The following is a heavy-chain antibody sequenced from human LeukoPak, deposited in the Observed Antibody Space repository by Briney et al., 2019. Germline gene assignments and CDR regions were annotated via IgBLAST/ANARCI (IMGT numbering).Heavy chain of an antibody. Sequence: SGPTLVKPTQTLTLTCTFSGFSLSTNGVGVGWIRQPPGEALEWLTLIYWDDDKRYNPSLKSRLTVTKDISKSQVVLTLTNMDPVDTATYYCAHRLTGYNSNWYHGYFDYWGQGTLVTVSS. D-gene: IGHD6-13*01. J-gene: IGHJ4*02. CDR2: IYWDDDK. CDR3: AHRLTGYNSNWYHGYFDY. CDR1: GFSLSTNGVG. V-gene: IGHV2-5*02.